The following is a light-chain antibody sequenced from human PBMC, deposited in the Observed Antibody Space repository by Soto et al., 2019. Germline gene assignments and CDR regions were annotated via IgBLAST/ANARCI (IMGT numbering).Light chain of an antibody. CDR1: QSVTSNY. CDR3: KHYVPSHTT. CDR2: GAS. V-gene: IGKV3-20*01. Sequence: EIVLTQSPGTLSFSPGERATLSCGASQSVTSNYLAWYQQKPGQAPRLLIFGASIRVTGIPDRFIGSGSGKDFTLTISRLEPEDFAVHYCKHYVPSHTTFGQGRKV. J-gene: IGKJ1*01.